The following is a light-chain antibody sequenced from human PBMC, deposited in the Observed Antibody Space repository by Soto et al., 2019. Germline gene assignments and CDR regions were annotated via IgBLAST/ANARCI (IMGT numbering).Light chain of an antibody. CDR2: AAS. J-gene: IGKJ1*01. V-gene: IGKV1-6*01. CDR3: LQDYNYSWT. Sequence: AIQMTQSPSSLSASVGDRVTITCRASQVTRNDLAWYQQKPGTAPKLLIYAASSLQSGVPSRFSGSGSDTDFTLTISSLQPEDFATYYCLQDYNYSWTFGQGTKVEIK. CDR1: QVTRND.